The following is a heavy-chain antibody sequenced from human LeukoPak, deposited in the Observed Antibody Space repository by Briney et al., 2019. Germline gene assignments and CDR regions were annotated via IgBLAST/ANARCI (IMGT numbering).Heavy chain of an antibody. J-gene: IGHJ4*02. CDR1: GFTFSSYG. CDR3: AKASGSLADYFDY. CDR2: IWYGGSNK. V-gene: IGHV3-30*02. Sequence: GGSLRLSCAASGFTFSSYGMHWVRQAPGKGLEWVAVIWYGGSNKYYADSVKGRFTISRDNSKNTLYLQMNSLRAEDTAVYYCAKASGSLADYFDYWGQGTLVTVSS.